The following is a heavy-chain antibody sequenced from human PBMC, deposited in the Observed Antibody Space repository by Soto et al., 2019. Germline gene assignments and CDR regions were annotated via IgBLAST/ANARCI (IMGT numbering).Heavy chain of an antibody. J-gene: IGHJ4*02. D-gene: IGHD3-22*01. CDR3: VKDTSGYSPFDY. V-gene: IGHV3-33*06. CDR2: IWYDGSNK. Sequence: VGSLRLSCAASGFTFSNCGMHWIRQAPGKGLEWVAIIWYDGSNKYYADSVKGRFTISRDNSKSTLYLQMSSLRVEDTAVYYCVKDTSGYSPFDYWGQGTQVTVSS. CDR1: GFTFSNCG.